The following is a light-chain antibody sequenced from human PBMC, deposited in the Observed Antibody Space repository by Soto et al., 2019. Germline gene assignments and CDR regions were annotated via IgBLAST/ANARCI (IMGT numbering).Light chain of an antibody. CDR2: GHT. CDR1: SSNIGAGYD. J-gene: IGLJ2*01. Sequence: QSALTQPPSVSGAPGQRVTISCTGSSSNIGAGYDVHWYQQLPGRAPKLLIYGHTNRPSGVPDRFSGSKSGTSASLAITGLQAEDEADYYCLSFDSSLSVVFGGGTKLTVL. V-gene: IGLV1-40*01. CDR3: LSFDSSLSVV.